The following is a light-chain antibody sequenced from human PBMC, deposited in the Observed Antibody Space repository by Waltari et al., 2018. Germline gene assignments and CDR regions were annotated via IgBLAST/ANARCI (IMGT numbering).Light chain of an antibody. CDR3: AAWDDSLKGYV. Sequence: QSVLTQPPSASGTPGQRVTIPCSGSRSNIGINTVTWYQQLPGAAPRLPMYSKKQRPSGVPDRFSGSKSGTSASLAISGLQSEDEADYYCAAWDDSLKGYVFGTGTTVTVL. V-gene: IGLV1-44*01. CDR2: SKK. CDR1: RSNIGINT. J-gene: IGLJ1*01.